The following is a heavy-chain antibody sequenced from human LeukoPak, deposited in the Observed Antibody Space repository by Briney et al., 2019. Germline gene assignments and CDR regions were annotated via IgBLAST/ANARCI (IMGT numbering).Heavy chain of an antibody. J-gene: IGHJ4*02. D-gene: IGHD1-14*01. CDR3: ARDRGSRRTTIDY. Sequence: NPGGSLRLSCAASGFTFDDYGMSWIRQAPGKGLEWVSYISSSGSTIYYTDSVKGRFTISRDNAKNSLYLQMNSLRAEDTAVYYCARDRGSRRTTIDYWGQGTLVTVSS. CDR1: GFTFDDYG. V-gene: IGHV3-11*01. CDR2: ISSSGSTI.